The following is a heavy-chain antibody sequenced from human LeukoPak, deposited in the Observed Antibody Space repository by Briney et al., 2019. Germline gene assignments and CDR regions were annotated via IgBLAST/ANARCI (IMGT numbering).Heavy chain of an antibody. J-gene: IGHJ4*02. CDR2: INPNSGGT. D-gene: IGHD3-3*01. V-gene: IGHV1-2*02. CDR3: ARGLYDFWSGYYHHPFDY. Sequence: ASVKVSCKASGYTFTGYYMHWVRQAPGQGLEWMGWINPNSGGTNYAQKFQGKVTMTRDTSISTAYMELSRLGSDDTAVYYCARGLYDFWSGYYHHPFDYWGQGTLVTVSS. CDR1: GYTFTGYY.